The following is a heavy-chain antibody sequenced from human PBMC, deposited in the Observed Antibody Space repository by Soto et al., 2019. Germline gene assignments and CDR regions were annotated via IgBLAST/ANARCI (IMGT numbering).Heavy chain of an antibody. CDR1: GYTFTSYG. V-gene: IGHV1-18*01. CDR3: ARVGYYCGSGSQTYGY. CDR2: ISAYNGNT. D-gene: IGHD3-10*01. Sequence: QVQLVQSGAEVKKPGASVKVSCKASGYTFTSYGISWVRQAPGQGLEWMGWISAYNGNTNYAQKLQGRVTMTTDTXTXXADMELRSLRADDTAVYYCARVGYYCGSGSQTYGYWGQGTLVTVSS. J-gene: IGHJ4*02.